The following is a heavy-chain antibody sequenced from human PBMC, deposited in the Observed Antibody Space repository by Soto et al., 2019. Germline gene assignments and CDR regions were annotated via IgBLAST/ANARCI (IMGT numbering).Heavy chain of an antibody. CDR1: GGSSSSYY. CDR3: ARARGGFFDY. J-gene: IGHJ4*02. V-gene: IGHV4-59*08. Sequence: SETQSLTCTVSGGSSSSYYWSWIRQPPGKGLEWIGYIYYSGSTNYNPSLKSRVTISVDTSKNQFSLKLSSVTAAYTAVYYCARARGGFFDYWVQGTLVTVFS. CDR2: IYYSGST.